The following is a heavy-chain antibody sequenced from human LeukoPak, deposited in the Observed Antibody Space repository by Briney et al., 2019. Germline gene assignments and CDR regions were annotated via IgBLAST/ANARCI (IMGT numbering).Heavy chain of an antibody. CDR3: ARGEPAPMSPYYYYYGMDV. CDR1: GGTFSSYA. Sequence: SVKVSCKASGGTFSSYAISWVRQAPGQGLEWMGGIIPIFGTANYAQKFQGRVTITADESTSTAYMELSSLRSEDTAVYYCARGEPAPMSPYYYYYGMDVWGQGTTVTVSS. J-gene: IGHJ6*02. D-gene: IGHD1-14*01. V-gene: IGHV1-69*13. CDR2: IIPIFGTA.